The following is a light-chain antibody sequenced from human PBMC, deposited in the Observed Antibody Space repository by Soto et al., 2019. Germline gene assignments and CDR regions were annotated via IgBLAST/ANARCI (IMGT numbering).Light chain of an antibody. CDR1: SSNIGSNS. J-gene: IGLJ1*01. CDR3: ATWDDRLTGYV. Sequence: QSVLTQPPSASGTPGQRGTISCSGSSSNIGSNSVNWYPQLPGTAPKLLIYSDSQRPSGVPDRFSGSKSGTSASLAISGLRSEDEADFYCATWDDRLTGYVFGTGTKLTVL. CDR2: SDS. V-gene: IGLV1-44*01.